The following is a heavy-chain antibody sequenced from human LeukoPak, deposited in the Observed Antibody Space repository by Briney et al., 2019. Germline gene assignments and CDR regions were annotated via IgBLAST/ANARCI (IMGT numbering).Heavy chain of an antibody. D-gene: IGHD3-22*01. CDR2: ISWNSGSI. Sequence: GGSLRLSCAASGFTFDDYAMHWVRQAPGKGLEWVSGISWNSGSIGYADSVKGQFTISRDNAKNSLYLQMNSLRAEDTALYYCAAGDSSGYYGGNFDYWGQGTLVTVSS. CDR3: AAGDSSGYYGGNFDY. V-gene: IGHV3-9*01. CDR1: GFTFDDYA. J-gene: IGHJ4*02.